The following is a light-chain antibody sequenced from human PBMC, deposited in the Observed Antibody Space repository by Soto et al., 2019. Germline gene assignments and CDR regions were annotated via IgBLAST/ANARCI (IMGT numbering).Light chain of an antibody. V-gene: IGKV3-20*01. Sequence: EIVLTQSPGTLSLSPGEIATLSCRASQIVTSNYLAWYQQKPGQAPRLLMYGASSRATGIPDRFSGSGSGTDFTLTISRLEPEDFAVYYCQQYGSSPWTFGQGTKVDIK. J-gene: IGKJ1*01. CDR3: QQYGSSPWT. CDR2: GAS. CDR1: QIVTSNY.